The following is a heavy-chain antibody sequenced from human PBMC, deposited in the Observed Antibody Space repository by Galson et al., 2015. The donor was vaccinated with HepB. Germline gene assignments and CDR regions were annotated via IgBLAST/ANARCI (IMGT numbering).Heavy chain of an antibody. CDR2: IYYSGST. Sequence: SETLSLTCTVSGGSISSYYWSWIRQPPGKGLEWIGYIYYSGSTNYNPSLKSRVTISVDTSKNQFSLKLSSVTAADTAVYYCARQDYYYGMDVWGQGTTVTVSS. CDR1: GGSISSYY. J-gene: IGHJ6*02. CDR3: ARQDYYYGMDV. V-gene: IGHV4-59*01.